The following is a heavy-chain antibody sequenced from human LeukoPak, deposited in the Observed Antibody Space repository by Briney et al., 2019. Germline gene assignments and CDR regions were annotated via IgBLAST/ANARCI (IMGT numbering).Heavy chain of an antibody. CDR1: GYTFTSYG. D-gene: IGHD5-18*01. CDR2: MNPNSGNT. V-gene: IGHV1-8*03. Sequence: GASVKVSCKASGYTFTSYGISWVRQATGQGLEWMGWMNPNSGNTGYAQKFQGRVTITRNTSISTAYMELSSLRSEDTAVYYCARGYSYGYAPYWGQGTLVTVSS. CDR3: ARGYSYGYAPY. J-gene: IGHJ4*02.